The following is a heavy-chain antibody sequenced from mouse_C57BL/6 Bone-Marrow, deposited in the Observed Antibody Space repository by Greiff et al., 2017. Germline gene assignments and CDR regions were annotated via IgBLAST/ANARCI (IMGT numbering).Heavy chain of an antibody. CDR1: GFTFSDYG. CDR3: ARHGTTEMDY. J-gene: IGHJ4*01. V-gene: IGHV5-15*01. Sequence: EVQGVESGGGLVQPGGSLKLSCAASGFTFSDYGMAWVRQAPRKGPEWVAFISNLAYSIYYAATVTGRFTISRENAKNTLYLEMSSLRSEDTAMYYCARHGTTEMDYWGQGTSVTVSS. D-gene: IGHD1-1*01. CDR2: ISNLAYSI.